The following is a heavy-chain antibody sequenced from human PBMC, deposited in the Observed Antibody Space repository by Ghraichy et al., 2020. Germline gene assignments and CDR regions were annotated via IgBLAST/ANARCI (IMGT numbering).Heavy chain of an antibody. CDR3: ARGGDVDYYDSSGLDY. J-gene: IGHJ4*01. Sequence: GGSLRLSCAASGFTFSSYAMHWVRQAPGKGLEWVAVISYDGSNKYYADSVKGRFTISRDNSKNTLYLQMNSLRAEDTAVYYCARGGDVDYYDSSGLDYWGHGTLVTVSS. CDR2: ISYDGSNK. CDR1: GFTFSSYA. V-gene: IGHV3-30-3*01. D-gene: IGHD3-22*01.